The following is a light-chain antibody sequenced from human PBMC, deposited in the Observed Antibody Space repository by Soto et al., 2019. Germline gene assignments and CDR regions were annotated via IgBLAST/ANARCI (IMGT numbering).Light chain of an antibody. V-gene: IGKV1-33*01. Sequence: IQLTQSPSSLSASVEDRVTITCQASQAISSYLNWYHQKPGKVTKLLIYDASNLQTEVQSRFSGSGSGKHFTFAISNLQPEDSASYYVQKFDNVRFTFVQGTKLEIK. CDR2: DAS. CDR1: QAISSY. J-gene: IGKJ2*01. CDR3: QKFDNVRFT.